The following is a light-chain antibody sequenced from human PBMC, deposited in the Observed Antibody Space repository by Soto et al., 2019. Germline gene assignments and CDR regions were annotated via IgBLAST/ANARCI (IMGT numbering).Light chain of an antibody. CDR2: DVS. Sequence: QSALTQPASVSGSPGQSITISCTGTSSDVGGYKYVSWYQQHPGKAPKVVIYDVSNRPSGVSNRISGSKSGNTASLTISGLQAEDEADYYCSSCTSSSTVVFGGGTKLTVL. CDR3: SSCTSSSTVV. V-gene: IGLV2-14*01. CDR1: SSDVGGYKY. J-gene: IGLJ2*01.